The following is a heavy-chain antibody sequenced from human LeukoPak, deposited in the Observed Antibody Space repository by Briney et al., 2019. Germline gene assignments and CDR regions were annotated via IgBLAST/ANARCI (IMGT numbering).Heavy chain of an antibody. Sequence: SETLSLTCAVYGGSFSGYYWSWIRQPPGKGLAWIGEINHSGSTNYNPSLKSRVTISVDTSKNQFSLKLSSVTAADTAVYYCARGRVVVIPYYYYYGMDVWGQGTTVTVSS. CDR1: GGSFSGYY. CDR2: INHSGST. J-gene: IGHJ6*02. D-gene: IGHD3-22*01. CDR3: ARGRVVVIPYYYYYGMDV. V-gene: IGHV4-34*01.